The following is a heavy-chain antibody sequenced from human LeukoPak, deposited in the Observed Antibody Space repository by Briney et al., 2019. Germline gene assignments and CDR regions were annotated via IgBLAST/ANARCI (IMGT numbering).Heavy chain of an antibody. CDR2: IYYSGST. D-gene: IGHD4-11*01. CDR1: GGSISSTSFH. Sequence: SETLSLTCTVSGGSISSTSFHWGWIRQPPGKGLEWIGSIYYSGSTYYNPPLKSRVTISVDTSKNQFSLKLSSVTAADTAVYYCARLLGSDSKVDYWGQGTLVTVSS. J-gene: IGHJ4*02. V-gene: IGHV4-39*01. CDR3: ARLLGSDSKVDY.